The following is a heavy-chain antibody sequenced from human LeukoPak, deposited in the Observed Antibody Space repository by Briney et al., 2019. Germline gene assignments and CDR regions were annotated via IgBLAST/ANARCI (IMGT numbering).Heavy chain of an antibody. Sequence: PSETLSLTCSVSGYSINSNYYWGWIRQSQGKGLGWIGSIYHTGRTYYSPSLRSRVTISLDASKNQFSLRVSLVTAGDTAVYYCARRSHPVTGTLGGYFDPWGQGTPVTASS. CDR2: IYHTGRT. CDR3: ARRSHPVTGTLGGYFDP. D-gene: IGHD6-19*01. CDR1: GYSINSNYY. V-gene: IGHV4-38-2*01. J-gene: IGHJ4*02.